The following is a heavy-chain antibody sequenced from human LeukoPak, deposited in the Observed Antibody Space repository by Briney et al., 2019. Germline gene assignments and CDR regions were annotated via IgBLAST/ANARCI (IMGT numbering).Heavy chain of an antibody. J-gene: IGHJ4*02. Sequence: SETLSLTCTVSGGSISSGGYFWNWIRQLPGKGLEWIGYIYYSGSTYYNSSLKSRVTISIDTSKNQFSLKLSSVTAADTAVYYCARELSSYGRVLDYWGQGTLVTVSS. CDR1: GGSISSGGYF. CDR3: ARELSSYGRVLDY. V-gene: IGHV4-31*03. D-gene: IGHD5-18*01. CDR2: IYYSGST.